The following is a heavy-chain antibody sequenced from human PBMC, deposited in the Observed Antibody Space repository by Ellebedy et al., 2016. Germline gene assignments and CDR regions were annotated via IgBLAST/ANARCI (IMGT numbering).Heavy chain of an antibody. J-gene: IGHJ3*01. D-gene: IGHD1-1*01. CDR2: ISGSGASI. V-gene: IGHV3-23*01. CDR3: AKDRDNYWKDKGASDT. Sequence: GESLKISXVVSGLTFSNYAMTWVRQAPGKGLQWVASISGSGASINYADSVKGRFTISRDNSKNMLFLQMNSLRVEDTALYYCAKDRDNYWKDKGASDTWGQGTMVTVSS. CDR1: GLTFSNYA.